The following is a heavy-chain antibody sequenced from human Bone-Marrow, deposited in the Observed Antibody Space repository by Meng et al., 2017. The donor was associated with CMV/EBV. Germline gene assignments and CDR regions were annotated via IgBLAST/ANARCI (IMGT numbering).Heavy chain of an antibody. J-gene: IGHJ5*02. D-gene: IGHD3-22*01. V-gene: IGHV1-18*01. CDR2: ISAYNGNT. Sequence: AAVKVSCKASGYTFTSYGISWVRQAPGQGLEWMGWISAYNGNTNYAQKLQGRVTMTTDTSTSTAYMELRSLRSDDTAVYYCARPGDSSGSMEFDPWGQGTLVTVSS. CDR1: GYTFTSYG. CDR3: ARPGDSSGSMEFDP.